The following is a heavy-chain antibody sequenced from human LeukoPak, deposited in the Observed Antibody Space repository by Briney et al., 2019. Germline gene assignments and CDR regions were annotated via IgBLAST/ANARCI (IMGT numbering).Heavy chain of an antibody. CDR2: ISGSGGST. Sequence: PGGSLRLSCAASGFTFSSYAMSWVRQAPGKGLEWVSAISGSGGSTYYADSVKGRFTISRDSSKNTLYLQMNSLRAEDTAVYYCAKERRDYGDYKYYFDYWGQGTLVTVSS. CDR3: AKERRDYGDYKYYFDY. CDR1: GFTFSSYA. J-gene: IGHJ4*02. V-gene: IGHV3-23*01. D-gene: IGHD4-17*01.